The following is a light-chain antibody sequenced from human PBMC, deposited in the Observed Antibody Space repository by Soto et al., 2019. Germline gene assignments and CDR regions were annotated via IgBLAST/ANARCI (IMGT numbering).Light chain of an antibody. CDR2: DAS. CDR1: QTVGRY. Sequence: DIVLTQSPATLSLSPGDRVTLSCRASQTVGRYLSWYQHSPGQGPRLLVYDASNRATGVPARFSGSGSETDFTLTISSLEPEDFAVYYCQQRLHWPITFGQGTKVDNK. J-gene: IGKJ1*01. CDR3: QQRLHWPIT. V-gene: IGKV3-11*01.